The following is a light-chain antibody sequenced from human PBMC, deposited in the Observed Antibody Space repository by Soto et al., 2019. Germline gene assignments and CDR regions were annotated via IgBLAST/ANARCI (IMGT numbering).Light chain of an antibody. Sequence: QSVLTQPASVSGSPGQSITISCTGTSSDVGGYNYVSWYQQHPGKAPKLMIYEVSNRPSGVSNRFSGSKSGNTASLTISGLQAGDEADSRSSSLVFGTGTKVTVL. CDR2: EVS. CDR3: SSLV. J-gene: IGLJ1*01. V-gene: IGLV2-14*01. CDR1: SSDVGGYNY.